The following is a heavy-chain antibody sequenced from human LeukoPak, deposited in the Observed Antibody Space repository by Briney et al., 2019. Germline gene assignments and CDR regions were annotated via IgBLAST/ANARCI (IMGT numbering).Heavy chain of an antibody. Sequence: PGGSLRLSCAASGFTFSSYSMNWVRQAPGKGLEWVAVISYDGSNKYYADSVKGRFTISRDNSKNTLYLQMNSLRAEDTAVYYCAKDGCTNGVCYYFDYWGQGTLVTVSS. CDR3: AKDGCTNGVCYYFDY. V-gene: IGHV3-30*18. J-gene: IGHJ4*02. D-gene: IGHD2-8*01. CDR1: GFTFSSYS. CDR2: ISYDGSNK.